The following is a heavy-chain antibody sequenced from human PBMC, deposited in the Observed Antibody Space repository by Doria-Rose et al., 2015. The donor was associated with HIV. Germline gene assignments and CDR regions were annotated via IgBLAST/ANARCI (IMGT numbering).Heavy chain of an antibody. CDR2: IFPDDER. Sequence: QITLKESGPVLVKPTETLTLTCTVSGVSLSSPGMGVSRIRQPPGKALEWLANIFPDDERSDTTSLKSRLIIYRGSSKCQVVLAITDVDLVDTATYYCARIKSSRWYHKYYFDFWGQGTLVIVSA. CDR3: ARIKSSRWYHKYYFDF. J-gene: IGHJ4*02. CDR1: GVSLSSPGMG. V-gene: IGHV2-26*01. D-gene: IGHD6-13*01.